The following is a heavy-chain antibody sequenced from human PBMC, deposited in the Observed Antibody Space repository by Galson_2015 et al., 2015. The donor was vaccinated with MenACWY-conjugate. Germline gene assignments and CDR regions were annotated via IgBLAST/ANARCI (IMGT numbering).Heavy chain of an antibody. CDR2: INGDGTRT. V-gene: IGHV3-74*01. CDR1: GVTFSSYW. J-gene: IGHJ6*02. Sequence: SLRLSCAASGVTFSSYWMHWVRQPPGKGLVWVSRINGDGTRTNYADSVKGRFTISRDSAKNTLYLQMNSLGAEDTAVYYCASDGMDVWGQGTTVTVSS. CDR3: ASDGMDV.